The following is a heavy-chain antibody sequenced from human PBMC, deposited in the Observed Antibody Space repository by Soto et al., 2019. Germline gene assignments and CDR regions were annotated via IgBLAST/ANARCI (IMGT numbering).Heavy chain of an antibody. D-gene: IGHD1-26*01. CDR2: ISSGSAYI. V-gene: IGHV3-21*06. Sequence: EVQVVESGGGLVKPGGSLRLSCTFTLSMYSMNWVRQAPGKGLEWVASISSGSAYIKYAESVKGRFTISRDNAKNSLHLQMNSLRAEDAAIYQCARDQGGTYDSWFDPWGQGTLVTVSS. CDR3: ARDQGGTYDSWFDP. CDR1: TLSMYS. J-gene: IGHJ5*02.